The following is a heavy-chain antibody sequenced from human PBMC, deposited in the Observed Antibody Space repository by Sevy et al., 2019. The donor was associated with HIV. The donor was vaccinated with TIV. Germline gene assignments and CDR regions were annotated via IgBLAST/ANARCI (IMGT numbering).Heavy chain of an antibody. V-gene: IGHV3-30*04. CDR3: AREVTGFSDSYFDY. CDR1: GFTFSSYA. Sequence: GGSLRLSCAASGFTFSSYAMHWVRQAPGKGLEWVAVISYDGSNKYYADSVKGRFTISRDNSKNTLYLQMNSLRAEDTAVYYCAREVTGFSDSYFDYWGQGTLVTVSS. CDR2: ISYDGSNK. D-gene: IGHD1-20*01. J-gene: IGHJ4*02.